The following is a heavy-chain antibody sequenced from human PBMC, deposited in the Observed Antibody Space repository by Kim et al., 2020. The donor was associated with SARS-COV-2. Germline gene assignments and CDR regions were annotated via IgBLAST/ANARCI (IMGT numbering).Heavy chain of an antibody. J-gene: IGHJ4*02. Sequence: FTISRDNAKNSLYLQMNSLRAEDTAVYYCARDQTREAYYDILTGYSVFDYWGQGTLVTVSS. D-gene: IGHD3-9*01. CDR3: ARDQTREAYYDILTGYSVFDY. V-gene: IGHV3-11*06.